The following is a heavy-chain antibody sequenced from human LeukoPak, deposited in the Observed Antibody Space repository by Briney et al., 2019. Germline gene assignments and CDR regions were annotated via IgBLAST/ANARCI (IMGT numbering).Heavy chain of an antibody. CDR1: GGSISGYY. J-gene: IGHJ3*01. V-gene: IGHV4-59*08. Sequence: PSETLSLTCTVSGGSISGYYWSWIRQPPGKGLEWIGYIYYSASTHYNPSLKSQVTISLDTSKNQFSLKLSSVTAADTAVYYCARTGFGGGVFSAFDLWGRGTMVTVSS. D-gene: IGHD2-21*01. CDR3: ARTGFGGGVFSAFDL. CDR2: IYYSAST.